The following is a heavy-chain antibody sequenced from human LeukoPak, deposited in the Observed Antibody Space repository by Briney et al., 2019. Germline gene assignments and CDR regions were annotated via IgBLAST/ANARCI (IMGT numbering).Heavy chain of an antibody. J-gene: IGHJ4*02. CDR3: AREPRTVVVPAAREPTFDY. CDR2: INPSGGST. D-gene: IGHD2-2*01. Sequence: ASVKVPCKASGYTFTSYYMHWVRQAPGQGLEWMGIINPSGGSTSYAQKFQGRVTMTRDTSTSTVYMELSSLRSEDTAVYYCAREPRTVVVPAAREPTFDYWGQGTLATVSS. CDR1: GYTFTSYY. V-gene: IGHV1-46*01.